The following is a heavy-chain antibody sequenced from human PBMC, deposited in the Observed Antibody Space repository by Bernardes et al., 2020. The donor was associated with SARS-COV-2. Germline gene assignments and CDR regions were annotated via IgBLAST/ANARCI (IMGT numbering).Heavy chain of an antibody. CDR3: ARGAAEVLLASDY. J-gene: IGHJ4*02. V-gene: IGHV1-69*04. CDR1: GGTFSSYA. Sequence: SVKVSCKASGGTFSSYAISWVRQAPGQGLEWMGRIIPILGIANYAQKFQGRVTITADKSTSTAYMELSSLRSEDTAVYFCARGAAEVLLASDYWGQGTLVTVSS. D-gene: IGHD2-8*01. CDR2: IIPILGIA.